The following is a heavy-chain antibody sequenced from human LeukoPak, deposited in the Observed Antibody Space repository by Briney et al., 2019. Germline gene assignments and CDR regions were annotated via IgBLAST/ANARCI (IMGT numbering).Heavy chain of an antibody. V-gene: IGHV4-30-2*01. CDR3: ARLYGSGSYAVFDY. CDR1: GGSISSGGYC. J-gene: IGHJ4*02. Sequence: SETLSLTCAVSGGSISSGGYCWSWIRQPPGKGLEWIGYIYHSGSTYYNPSLKSRVTISVDMSKNQFSLKLNSVTAADTAVYYCARLYGSGSYAVFDYWGQGTLVTVSS. CDR2: IYHSGST. D-gene: IGHD3-10*01.